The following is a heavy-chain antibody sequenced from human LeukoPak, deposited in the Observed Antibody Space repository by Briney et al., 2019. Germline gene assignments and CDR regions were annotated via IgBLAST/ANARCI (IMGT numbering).Heavy chain of an antibody. CDR1: GFTFSSYS. V-gene: IGHV3-21*01. J-gene: IGHJ4*02. Sequence: GGSLRLSCAASGFTFSSYSMNWVRQAPGKGLEWVSSISSSSSYIYYADSVKGRFTISRDNAKNSLYLQMNSLRAKNTAVYYCARVVGSTSPMDYWGQGTLVTVSS. CDR2: ISSSSSYI. CDR3: ARVVGSTSPMDY. D-gene: IGHD2-2*01.